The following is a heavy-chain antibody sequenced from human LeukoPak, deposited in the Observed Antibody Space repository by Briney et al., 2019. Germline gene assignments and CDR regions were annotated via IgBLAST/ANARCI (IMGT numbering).Heavy chain of an antibody. Sequence: PSETLSLTCTVSGGSISSSGYYWSWIRQPPGKGLEWIGTIYYSGSAYYNPSLKTQVTISVDTSKNQFSLKLSSVTAADTAVYFCARGSQVDDFWSGYRAPLDYWGQGTLVTVSS. CDR1: GGSISSSGYY. CDR2: IYYSGSA. CDR3: ARGSQVDDFWSGYRAPLDY. J-gene: IGHJ4*02. D-gene: IGHD3-3*01. V-gene: IGHV4-39*01.